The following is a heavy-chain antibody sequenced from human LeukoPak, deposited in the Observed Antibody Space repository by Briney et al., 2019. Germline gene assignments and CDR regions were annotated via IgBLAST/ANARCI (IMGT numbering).Heavy chain of an antibody. CDR1: GYSFTSYW. Sequence: GESLKISCKGSGYSFTSYWIGWVRQAPGKGLEWVAVILYDGSNKYYADSVKGRFIISRDNSKNTLYLQMNSLRVEDTAVYYCARDPSGSGWSLSDWGQGTPVTVSS. J-gene: IGHJ4*02. CDR2: ILYDGSNK. D-gene: IGHD6-19*01. V-gene: IGHV3-30*19. CDR3: ARDPSGSGWSLSD.